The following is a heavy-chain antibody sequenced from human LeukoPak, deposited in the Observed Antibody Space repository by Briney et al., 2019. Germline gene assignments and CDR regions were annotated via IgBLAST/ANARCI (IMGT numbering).Heavy chain of an antibody. J-gene: IGHJ4*02. CDR3: ARDSSNYYDSSGSLGSYFDY. V-gene: IGHV4-30-4*01. D-gene: IGHD3-22*01. CDR2: IYYSGST. Sequence: SETLSLTCTVSGGSISSGDYYWSWIRQPPGKGLEWIGYIYYSGSTYYNPSLKSRVTISVDKSKNQFSLKLTSVTAADTAVYYCARDSSNYYDSSGSLGSYFDYWGQGTLVTVSS. CDR1: GGSISSGDYY.